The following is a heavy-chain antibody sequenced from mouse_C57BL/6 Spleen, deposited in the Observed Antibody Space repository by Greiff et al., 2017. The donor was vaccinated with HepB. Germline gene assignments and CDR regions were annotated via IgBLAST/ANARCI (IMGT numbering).Heavy chain of an antibody. J-gene: IGHJ4*01. V-gene: IGHV1-47*01. CDR1: GYTFTTYP. Sequence: QVHVKQSGAELVKPGASVKMSCKASGYTFTTYPIEWMKQTHGKSLEWIGNFHPYNDDTKYNEKFKGKATLTVEKSSSTVYLELSRLTSDDSAVYYCARRGPLDSSGYYYAMDYWGQGTSVTVSS. D-gene: IGHD3-2*02. CDR2: FHPYNDDT. CDR3: ARRGPLDSSGYYYAMDY.